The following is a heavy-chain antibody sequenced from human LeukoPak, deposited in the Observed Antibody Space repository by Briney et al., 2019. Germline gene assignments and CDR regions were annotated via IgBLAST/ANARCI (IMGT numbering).Heavy chain of an antibody. CDR3: ARGRGHYYGSGLYFDY. Sequence: PSESLSLTCAVYGGSFSGYYWSWIRQPPGKGLEWIGEINHSGSTNYNPSLKSRVTISVDTSKNQFSLKLRSVTAADTAVYYCARGRGHYYGSGLYFDYWGQGTLVTVSS. CDR2: INHSGST. D-gene: IGHD3-10*01. J-gene: IGHJ4*02. CDR1: GGSFSGYY. V-gene: IGHV4-34*01.